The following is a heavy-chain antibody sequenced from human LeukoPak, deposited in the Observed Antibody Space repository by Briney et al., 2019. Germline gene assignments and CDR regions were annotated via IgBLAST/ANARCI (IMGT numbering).Heavy chain of an antibody. CDR3: AREKPGDYGNWFDP. CDR2: ITPIPGIA. Sequence: SVKVSCKASGGTFSSYTISWVRQAPGQGLEWMGRITPIPGIANYAQKFQGRVTITADKSTSTAYMELGSLRSEDTAVYYCAREKPGDYGNWFDPWGQGTLVTVSS. D-gene: IGHD4-17*01. J-gene: IGHJ5*02. V-gene: IGHV1-69*04. CDR1: GGTFSSYT.